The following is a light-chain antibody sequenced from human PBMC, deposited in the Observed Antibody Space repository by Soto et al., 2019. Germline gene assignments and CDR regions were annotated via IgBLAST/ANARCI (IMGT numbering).Light chain of an antibody. CDR3: QQYGSSPPKIT. J-gene: IGKJ2*01. Sequence: EIVLTQSPGTLSLSPGERATLSCRASQSVSSSYLDWYQQKPGQAPRLLIYGASSRATGIPDRFSGSGSGTDFTLTISRLEPEDSAVYYCQQYGSSPPKITFGQGTKLEIK. CDR2: GAS. V-gene: IGKV3-20*01. CDR1: QSVSSSY.